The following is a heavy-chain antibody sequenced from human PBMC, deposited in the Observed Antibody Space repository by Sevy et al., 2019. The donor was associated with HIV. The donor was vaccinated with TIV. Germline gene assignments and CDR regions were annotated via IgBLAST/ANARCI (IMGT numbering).Heavy chain of an antibody. Sequence: GSLRLSCAASGFMFSNYGMNWVRQAPGKGLEWVSYISSSTTTVYYADSVKGRFTISRDNARNLLYLQMNSLRDEDTAVYYCARDLYCSGISCSSYWGQGTLVTVSS. J-gene: IGHJ4*02. CDR2: ISSSTTTV. CDR3: ARDLYCSGISCSSY. D-gene: IGHD2-15*01. V-gene: IGHV3-48*02. CDR1: GFMFSNYG.